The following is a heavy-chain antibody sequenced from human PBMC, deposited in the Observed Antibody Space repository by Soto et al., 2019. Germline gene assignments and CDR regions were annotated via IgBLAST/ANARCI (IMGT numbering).Heavy chain of an antibody. CDR2: IIPIIGTT. Sequence: SVKVSCKASGYTFTSYAMHWVRQAPGQRLEWMGWIIPIIGTTKYAQKFQGRVTITADESTSTAYMELSSLRFEDTAVYYCAREDIVVVVAAPFYYGMDVWGQGTTVTVSS. CDR3: AREDIVVVVAAPFYYGMDV. J-gene: IGHJ6*02. V-gene: IGHV1-69*13. D-gene: IGHD2-15*01. CDR1: GYTFTSYA.